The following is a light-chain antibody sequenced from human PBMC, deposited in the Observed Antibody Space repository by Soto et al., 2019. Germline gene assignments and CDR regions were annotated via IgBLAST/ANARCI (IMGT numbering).Light chain of an antibody. CDR3: QQHNWPL. CDR2: DAS. J-gene: IGKJ4*01. V-gene: IGKV3-11*01. CDR1: QTVTCS. Sequence: EIVLTQSPATLSLSPGERATLSCRASQTVTCSLAWYQQKPGQAPRLLIYDASNRATGIPARFSGSGSETDITLTISSLEPQDFAVYYSQQHNWPLFGGGTKVAIK.